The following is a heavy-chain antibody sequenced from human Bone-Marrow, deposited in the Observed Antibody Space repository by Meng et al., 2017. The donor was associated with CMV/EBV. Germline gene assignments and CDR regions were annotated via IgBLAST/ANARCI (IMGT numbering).Heavy chain of an antibody. CDR1: GYTFTSYY. CDR3: ARRSLDY. V-gene: IGHV1-18*04. CDR2: ISGDSVNT. Sequence: ASVKVSCKASGYTFTSYYMHWVRQAPGQGLEWMGWISGDSVNTNYAQKFQGRVTMTTDTSTNTAYMEMRNLRSDDTAMYYCARRSLDYWGPGTLVTVSS. D-gene: IGHD3-16*01. J-gene: IGHJ4*02.